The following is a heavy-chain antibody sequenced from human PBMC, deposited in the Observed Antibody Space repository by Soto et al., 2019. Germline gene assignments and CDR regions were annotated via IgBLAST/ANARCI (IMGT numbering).Heavy chain of an antibody. CDR3: TRLHYYAMDV. J-gene: IGHJ6*02. CDR1: GYSFTSYW. V-gene: IGHV5-51*01. CDR2: IYGGDSKT. Sequence: PGESLKISCKGSGYSFTSYWIGWVRQMPGKGLEWMGIIYGGDSKTRYSPSFQGQVTMSADKSISTAYLQWSSLKASDTAMYYCTRLHYYAMDVWGQGTTVNVAS.